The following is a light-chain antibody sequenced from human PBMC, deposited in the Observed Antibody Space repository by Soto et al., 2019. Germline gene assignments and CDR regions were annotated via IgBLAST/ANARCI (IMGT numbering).Light chain of an antibody. V-gene: IGKV3-20*01. Sequence: EIVLTQSPGTLSLSPGERITLSCRASQSVDRNYLTWYQQKLGQAPRLLIYGASSRATGISDRFSGSGSGTDFTLTISRLEPEDFAVYYCQQYGSSPRTFGKGTKVEIK. J-gene: IGKJ1*01. CDR2: GAS. CDR1: QSVDRNY. CDR3: QQYGSSPRT.